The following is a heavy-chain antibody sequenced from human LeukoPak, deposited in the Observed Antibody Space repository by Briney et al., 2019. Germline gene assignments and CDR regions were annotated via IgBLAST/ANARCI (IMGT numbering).Heavy chain of an antibody. D-gene: IGHD3-3*01. V-gene: IGHV3-23*01. Sequence: PGGSLRLSCAVSGFTFSTYWMSWVRQAPGKGLEWVSGLTGRGDSAYYADSVKGRFTISRDNSKNTLYLQMNSLRAEDTAVYYCARLYYDFWSANGPLDYWGQGTLVTVSS. CDR1: GFTFSTYW. J-gene: IGHJ4*02. CDR2: LTGRGDSA. CDR3: ARLYYDFWSANGPLDY.